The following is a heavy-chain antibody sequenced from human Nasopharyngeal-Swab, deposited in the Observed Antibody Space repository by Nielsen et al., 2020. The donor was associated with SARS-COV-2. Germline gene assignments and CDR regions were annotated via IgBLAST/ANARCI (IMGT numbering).Heavy chain of an antibody. V-gene: IGHV1-2*02. D-gene: IGHD6-13*01. CDR2: INPNSGGT. CDR3: ARDLKGSSWYYYYYGMDV. Sequence: ASVKVSCKASGYTFTSYDINWVRQAPGQGLEWMGWINPNSGGTNYAQKFQGRVTMTRDTSISTAYMELSRLRSDDTAVYYCARDLKGSSWYYYYYGMDVWGQGTTVTVSS. CDR1: GYTFTSYD. J-gene: IGHJ6*02.